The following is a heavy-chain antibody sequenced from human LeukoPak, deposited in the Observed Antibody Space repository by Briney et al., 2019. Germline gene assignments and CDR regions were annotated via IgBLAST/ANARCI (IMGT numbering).Heavy chain of an antibody. CDR3: ARDRSFIAVAGTWYFDL. Sequence: GGSLRLSCAASGFTFSSYSMNWVRQAPGKGLEWVSSISSISSYIYYADSVKGRFTISRDNAKNSLYLQMNSLRAEDTAVYYCARDRSFIAVAGTWYFDLWGRGTLVTVSS. CDR2: ISSISSYI. CDR1: GFTFSSYS. D-gene: IGHD6-19*01. J-gene: IGHJ2*01. V-gene: IGHV3-21*01.